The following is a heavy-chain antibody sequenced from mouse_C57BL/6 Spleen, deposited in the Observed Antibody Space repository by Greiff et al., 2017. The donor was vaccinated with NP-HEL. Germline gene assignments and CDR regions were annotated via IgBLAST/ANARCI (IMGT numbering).Heavy chain of an antibody. CDR2: IYSRSGNT. Sequence: VQLQESGAELARPGASVKLSCKASGYTFTSYGISWVKQRTGQGLEWIGEIYSRSGNTYYNEKFKGKATLTADKSSSTAYMELRSLTSEDSAVYFCARFLSLGITTVVPDWYFDVWGTGTTVTVSS. CDR3: ARFLSLGITTVVPDWYFDV. CDR1: GYTFTSYG. D-gene: IGHD1-1*01. V-gene: IGHV1-81*01. J-gene: IGHJ1*03.